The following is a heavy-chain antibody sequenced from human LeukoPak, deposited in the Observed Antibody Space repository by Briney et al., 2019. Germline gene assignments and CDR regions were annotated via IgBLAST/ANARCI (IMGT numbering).Heavy chain of an antibody. V-gene: IGHV4-34*01. D-gene: IGHD5-18*01. CDR3: ARGRKYSYGPYYFDY. Sequence: SETLSLTCAVYGGSFSGYYWSWIRQPPGKGLEWIGEINHSGSTNYNPSLKSRVTISVDTSKNQFSLKLSSVTAADTAVYYRARGRKYSYGPYYFDYWGQGTLVTVSS. J-gene: IGHJ4*02. CDR2: INHSGST. CDR1: GGSFSGYY.